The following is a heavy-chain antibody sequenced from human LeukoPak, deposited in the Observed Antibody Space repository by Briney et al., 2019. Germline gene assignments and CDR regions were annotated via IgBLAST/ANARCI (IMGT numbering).Heavy chain of an antibody. J-gene: IGHJ6*02. D-gene: IGHD5-18*01. CDR1: GFTFSSYA. V-gene: IGHV3-64D*06. CDR2: ISSNGGST. Sequence: GGSLRLSCSASGFTFSSYAMHCVRQAPGKGLEYVTAISSNGGSTYYADSVKGRFTISRDNSKNTLYLQMSSLRAEDTAVYYCVKDHRGYRYGSRGSNGMVWGQGTTVTVSS. CDR3: VKDHRGYRYGSRGSNGMV.